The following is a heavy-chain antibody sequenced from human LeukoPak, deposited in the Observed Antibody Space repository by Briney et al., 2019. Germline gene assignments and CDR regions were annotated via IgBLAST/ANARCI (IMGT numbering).Heavy chain of an antibody. J-gene: IGHJ4*02. D-gene: IGHD6-13*01. CDR3: ARDTGSSWYFDY. V-gene: IGHV4-61*02. Sequence: SETLSLTCTVSGNSISSGDNYWSWIRQPAGKGLEWIGRIYTSGSTNYNPSLKSRVTISVDTSKNQFSLKLSSVTAADTAVYYCARDTGSSWYFDYWGQGTLVTVSS. CDR2: IYTSGST. CDR1: GNSISSGDNY.